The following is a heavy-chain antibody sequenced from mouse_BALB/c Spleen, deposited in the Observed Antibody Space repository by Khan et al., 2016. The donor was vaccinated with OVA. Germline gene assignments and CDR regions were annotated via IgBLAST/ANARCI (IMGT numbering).Heavy chain of an antibody. D-gene: IGHD1-3*01. V-gene: IGHV1-5*01. CDR3: TRGGYSSFAY. J-gene: IGHJ3*01. CDR1: GYSFTSYL. CDR2: IFPGHSDT. Sequence: VQLKDSGTVLARPGASVKMSCKASGYSFTSYLIHWVKQRPGQGLEWIGDIFPGHSDTTYNQKFKDKAKLTAATSANTAYMELSSLTNEDSAVYFCTRGGYSSFAYWGQGTLVTVSA.